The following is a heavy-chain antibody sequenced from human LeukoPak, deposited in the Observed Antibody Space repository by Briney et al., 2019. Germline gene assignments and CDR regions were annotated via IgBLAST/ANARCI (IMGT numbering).Heavy chain of an antibody. V-gene: IGHV3-30*18. Sequence: GGSLRLSCAASGFTFSSYGTHWVRQAPGKGLEWVAVISYDGSNKYYADSVKGRFTISRDNSKNTLYLQMNSLRAEDTAVYYCAKDSEIQLWYSFDYWGQGTLVTVSS. CDR3: AKDSEIQLWYSFDY. J-gene: IGHJ4*02. D-gene: IGHD5-18*01. CDR2: ISYDGSNK. CDR1: GFTFSSYG.